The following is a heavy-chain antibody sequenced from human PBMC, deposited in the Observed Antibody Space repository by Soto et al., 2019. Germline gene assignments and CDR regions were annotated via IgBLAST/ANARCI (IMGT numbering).Heavy chain of an antibody. Sequence: QVQLVQSGAEVKKPGSSVKDSCKASGGTFSSYAISWVRQAPGQGLEWMGGIIPIFGTANYAQKFQGRVTITADESMSTSYMELSSLRSEVTAVYYCARESGLDSSGWYDYWGQGTLVTVSS. J-gene: IGHJ4*02. D-gene: IGHD6-19*01. V-gene: IGHV1-69*01. CDR3: ARESGLDSSGWYDY. CDR1: GGTFSSYA. CDR2: IIPIFGTA.